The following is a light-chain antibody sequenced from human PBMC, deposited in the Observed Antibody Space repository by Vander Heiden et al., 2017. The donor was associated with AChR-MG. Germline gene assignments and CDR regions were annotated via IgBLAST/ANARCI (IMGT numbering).Light chain of an antibody. V-gene: IGLV3-19*01. Sequence: SSELTQEPVVSVALGQTIRITCQGDSLRTYYANWYQQKPGQAPLLVIYVKNNRPSGIPDRFSGSSSGNTASLTITGAQAEDEADYYCNSRDSSGNHYVFGTGTKVTVL. CDR1: SLRTYY. CDR3: NSRDSSGNHYV. CDR2: VKN. J-gene: IGLJ1*01.